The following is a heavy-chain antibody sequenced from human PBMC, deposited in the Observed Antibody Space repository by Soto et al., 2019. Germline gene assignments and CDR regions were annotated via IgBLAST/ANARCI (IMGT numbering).Heavy chain of an antibody. CDR2: IYYTGST. D-gene: IGHD6-19*01. V-gene: IGHV4-59*08. CDR3: ARRAGAVPGRLDF. Sequence: HVQLQESGPGLVKPSETLSLICTVSGDSISSYYWSWIRQPPGKGLEWIGFIYYTGSTNYNPSLKSRVTISVDTSKTQLSLKLSSVTVADTAVYYCARRAGAVPGRLDFWGQGTLVTVSS. J-gene: IGHJ4*02. CDR1: GDSISSYY.